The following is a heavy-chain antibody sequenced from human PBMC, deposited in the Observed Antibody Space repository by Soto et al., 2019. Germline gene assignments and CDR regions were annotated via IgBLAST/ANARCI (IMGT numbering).Heavy chain of an antibody. CDR3: ARPFVYGDYYDAFDI. V-gene: IGHV4-39*01. CDR1: GGSISSSSYY. CDR2: IYYSGST. Sequence: SETLSLTCTVSGGSISSSSYYWGWIRQPPGKGLEWIGSIYYSGSTYYNPSLKSRVTISVDTSKNQFSLKLSSVTAADTAVYYCARPFVYGDYYDAFDIWGQGTMVTVSS. D-gene: IGHD4-17*01. J-gene: IGHJ3*02.